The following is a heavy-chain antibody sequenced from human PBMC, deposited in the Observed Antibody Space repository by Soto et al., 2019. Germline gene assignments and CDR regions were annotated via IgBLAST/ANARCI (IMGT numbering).Heavy chain of an antibody. CDR3: ASGGTTPINWFDP. V-gene: IGHV1-69*13. CDR2: IIPIFGTA. Sequence: GASVKVSCKASGGTFSSYAISWVRQAPGQGLEWMGGIIPIFGTANYAQKFQGRVTITADESTSTAYMELSSLRSEDTAVYYCASGGTTPINWFDPWGQGTLVTVSS. D-gene: IGHD4-17*01. CDR1: GGTFSSYA. J-gene: IGHJ5*02.